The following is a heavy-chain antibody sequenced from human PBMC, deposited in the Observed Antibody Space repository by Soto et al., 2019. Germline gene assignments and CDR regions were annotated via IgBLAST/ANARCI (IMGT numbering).Heavy chain of an antibody. CDR3: AKGSRSSGWYTDY. D-gene: IGHD6-19*01. V-gene: IGHV3-23*01. J-gene: IGHJ4*02. CDR2: ISGSGGST. CDR1: GFTFSSYA. Sequence: PGGSLRLSCAASGFTFSSYAMSWVRQAPGKGLEWVSDISGSGGSTCYADSVKGRFTISRDNSENTVYVQMNSLRDEDTAVYYCAKGSRSSGWYTDYWGQGT.